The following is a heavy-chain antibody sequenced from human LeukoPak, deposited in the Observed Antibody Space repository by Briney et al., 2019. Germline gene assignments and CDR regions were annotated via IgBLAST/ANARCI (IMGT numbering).Heavy chain of an antibody. CDR1: GGTFRSYA. J-gene: IGHJ5*02. V-gene: IGHV1-69*04. CDR3: ARDISSREGDWFDP. CDR2: IIPIFGIA. Sequence: SVKVSCQASGGTFRSYAISWVRQAPGQGLEWMGRIIPIFGIANYAQKFQGRVTITADKSTSTAYMELSSLRSEDTAVYYCARDISSREGDWFDPWGQGTLVTVSS. D-gene: IGHD6-6*01.